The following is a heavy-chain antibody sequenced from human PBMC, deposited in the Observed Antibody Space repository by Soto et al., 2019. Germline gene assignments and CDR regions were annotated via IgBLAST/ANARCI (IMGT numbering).Heavy chain of an antibody. CDR3: AASIFYYGMDV. J-gene: IGHJ6*02. Sequence: GESLKISCKGSGYTFTNYWIGWVRQMPGKGLEWMGIIYPGDSDTKYNPSFQGQVTISADKSITTTYLRWTSLKASDTATYYCAASIFYYGMDVWGQGATVTVSS. CDR1: GYTFTNYW. CDR2: IYPGDSDT. V-gene: IGHV5-51*01.